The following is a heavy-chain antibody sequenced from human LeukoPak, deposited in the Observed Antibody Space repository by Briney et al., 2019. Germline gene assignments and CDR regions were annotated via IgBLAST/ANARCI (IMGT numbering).Heavy chain of an antibody. D-gene: IGHD1-7*01. CDR3: ARMNYISSGWGAPFDY. V-gene: IGHV3-23*01. CDR1: GFTFSSFP. Sequence: PGGSLRLSCAASGFTFSSFPMTWVRQAPGKGLEWVSTISGSDDTTYYADSVKGRFTIARDNSKNTLYLQMNSLRAEDTAVYYCARMNYISSGWGAPFDYWGQGTLVTVSS. CDR2: ISGSDDTT. J-gene: IGHJ4*02.